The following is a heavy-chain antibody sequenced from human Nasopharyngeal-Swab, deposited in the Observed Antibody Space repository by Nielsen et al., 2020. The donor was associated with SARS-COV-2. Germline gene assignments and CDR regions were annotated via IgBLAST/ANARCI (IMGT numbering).Heavy chain of an antibody. CDR3: ARGVRYNWNPDAFDI. J-gene: IGHJ3*02. CDR2: IWYDGSNK. V-gene: IGHV3-33*01. D-gene: IGHD1-1*01. Sequence: WIRRPPGKGLEWVAVIWYDGSNKYYADSVKGRFTISRDNSKNTLYLQMNSLRAEDTAVYYCARGVRYNWNPDAFDIWGQGTMVTVSS.